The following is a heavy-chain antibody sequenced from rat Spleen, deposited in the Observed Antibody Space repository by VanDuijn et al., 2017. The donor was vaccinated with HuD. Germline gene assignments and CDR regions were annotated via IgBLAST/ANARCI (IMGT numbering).Heavy chain of an antibody. CDR3: ARPTTGIPFNY. CDR2: INYDGSTV. D-gene: IGHD1-9*01. J-gene: IGHJ2*01. V-gene: IGHV5-7*01. CDR1: GFTFSDYN. Sequence: EVQLVESGEGLVQPGRSLKLSCAASGFTFSDYNMAWVRQAPKKGLEWVATINYDGSTVHYRDSVKGRFTVSRDNAKSTLYLQMDSLRSEDTAIYYCARPTTGIPFNYWGQGVMVTVSS.